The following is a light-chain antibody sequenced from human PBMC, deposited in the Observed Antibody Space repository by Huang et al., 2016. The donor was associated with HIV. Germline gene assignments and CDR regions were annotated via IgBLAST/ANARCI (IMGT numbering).Light chain of an antibody. CDR3: LQHFNYPYT. Sequence: AIQMTQSPSSLSGSVGDRVTITCRASQDIRNNLGWYQQKPGKAPKLLIYTASSLQRGVPSRFSGSASGTDFTLTISSLQPEDFATYYCLQHFNYPYTFGQGTKLEIK. J-gene: IGKJ2*01. V-gene: IGKV1-6*01. CDR2: TAS. CDR1: QDIRNN.